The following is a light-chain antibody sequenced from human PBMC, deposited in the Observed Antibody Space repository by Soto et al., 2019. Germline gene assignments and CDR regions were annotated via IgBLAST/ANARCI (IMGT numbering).Light chain of an antibody. V-gene: IGKV3-20*01. J-gene: IGKJ2*01. CDR3: QQYGSSMYT. CDR1: QSVSSSY. CDR2: GAS. Sequence: IVLTQSPATLSLSPGERATLSCRASQSVSSSYLAWYQQKPGQAPRLLIYGASSRATGIPDRFSGSGSRTDFTLTISRLEPEDYAVYYCQQYGSSMYTFGQGTKVDIK.